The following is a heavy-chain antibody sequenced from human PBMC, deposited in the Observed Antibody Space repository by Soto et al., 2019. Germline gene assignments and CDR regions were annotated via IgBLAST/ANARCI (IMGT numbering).Heavy chain of an antibody. D-gene: IGHD1-1*01. CDR2: ISGYNGNT. CDR1: GYTFTSYG. CDR3: ALRDDVPVYDYYALDV. Sequence: ASVKVSCKASGYTFTSYGITWVRQAPGQGLEWMGWISGYNGNTNYAQKFQGRVTMTTDTSTSTAYMELRSLASDDTAMYYCALRDDVPVYDYYALDVWGQGTTVTSP. V-gene: IGHV1-18*04. J-gene: IGHJ6*02.